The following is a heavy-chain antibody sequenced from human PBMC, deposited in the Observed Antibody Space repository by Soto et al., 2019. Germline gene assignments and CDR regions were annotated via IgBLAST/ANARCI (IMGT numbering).Heavy chain of an antibody. CDR3: ARIAPSCSSTSCYRNYYGMDV. D-gene: IGHD2-2*01. V-gene: IGHV3-30-3*01. CDR1: GFTFSSYA. CDR2: ISYDGSNK. J-gene: IGHJ6*02. Sequence: PGGSLRLSCAASGFTFSSYAMHWVRQAPGKGLEWVAVISYDGSNKYYADSVKGRFTISRDNSKNTLYLQMNSLRAEDTAVYYCARIAPSCSSTSCYRNYYGMDVWGQGTTVTVS.